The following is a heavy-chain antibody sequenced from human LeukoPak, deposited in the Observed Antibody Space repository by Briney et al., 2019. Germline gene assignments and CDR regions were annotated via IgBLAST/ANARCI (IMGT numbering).Heavy chain of an antibody. CDR1: GFTFSSYS. CDR3: ARATDYYYDSSGNLGY. Sequence: GGSLRLSCAASGFTFSSYSMNWVRQAPGKGLEWVSSISSSSSYIYYADSVKGRFTISRDNAKNSLYLQMNSLRAEDTAVYYCARATDYYYDSSGNLGYWGQGTLVTVSS. D-gene: IGHD3-22*01. CDR2: ISSSSSYI. V-gene: IGHV3-21*01. J-gene: IGHJ4*02.